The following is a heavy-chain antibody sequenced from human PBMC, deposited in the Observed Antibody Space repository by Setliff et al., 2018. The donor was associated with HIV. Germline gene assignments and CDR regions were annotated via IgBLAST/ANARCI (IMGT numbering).Heavy chain of an antibody. D-gene: IGHD3-22*01. CDR3: ARDTSGYGEDYYYHYMDV. J-gene: IGHJ6*03. CDR1: GGTFSSYG. CDR2: IIPMFGIP. Sequence: ASVKVSCKASGGTFSSYGISWVRQAPGQGLEWMGGIIPMFGIPNYAQKFQGRVTITADESTTTAYMELSSLRSEDTAVYYCARDTSGYGEDYYYHYMDVWGKGTTVTVSS. V-gene: IGHV1-69*13.